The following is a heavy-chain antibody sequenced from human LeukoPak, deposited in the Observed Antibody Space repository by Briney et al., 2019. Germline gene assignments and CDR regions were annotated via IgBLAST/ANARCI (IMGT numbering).Heavy chain of an antibody. D-gene: IGHD6-13*01. J-gene: IGHJ4*02. CDR2: IDPSDSYT. CDR3: ARHVPYTSSWYFDY. V-gene: IGHV5-10-1*01. CDR1: GYSFSSYW. Sequence: GESLKISCKGSGYSFSSYWITWVRQIPGKGLEWMGRIDPSDSYTNYSPSFQGRVTISADKSISTAYLQWSSLKASDTAVYYCARHVPYTSSWYFDYWGQGTLVTVSS.